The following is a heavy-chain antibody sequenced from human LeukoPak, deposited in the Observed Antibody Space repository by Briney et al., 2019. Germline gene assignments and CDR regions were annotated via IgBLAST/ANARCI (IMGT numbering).Heavy chain of an antibody. Sequence: GGSLRLSCAASGFTFSSYSMNWVRQAPGKGLEWVSSISSTSSYIYYVDSVKGRFTISRDNAKNSLYLQMNSLRAEDTAVYYCARVYGSIYCYHGMDVWGQGTTVTVSS. D-gene: IGHD4-23*01. CDR1: GFTFSSYS. V-gene: IGHV3-21*01. J-gene: IGHJ6*02. CDR3: ARVYGSIYCYHGMDV. CDR2: ISSTSSYI.